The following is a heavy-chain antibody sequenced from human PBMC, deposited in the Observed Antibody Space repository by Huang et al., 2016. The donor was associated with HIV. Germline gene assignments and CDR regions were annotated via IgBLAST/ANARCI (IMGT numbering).Heavy chain of an antibody. CDR3: AREGNDVGGGFDH. CDR2: MYTSGTT. V-gene: IGHV4-4*07. Sequence: QVQLQESGPGLVKPAETLSLTCSVSGGSIRNYYWSWIRPPAGKGRAWIGRMYTSGTTNDNPSLRRRFTISLDTSKNQFSRRLTSVTAADTAVYYCAREGNDVGGGFDHWGQGTLVTVSS. J-gene: IGHJ4*02. CDR1: GGSIRNYY. D-gene: IGHD3-10*02.